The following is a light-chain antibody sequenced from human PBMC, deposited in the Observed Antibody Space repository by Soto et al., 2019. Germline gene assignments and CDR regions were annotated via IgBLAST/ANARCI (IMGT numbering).Light chain of an antibody. J-gene: IGLJ1*01. CDR3: QSYDSSLSGDYV. Sequence: QSVLTQPPSVSGAPGQRVTISCTGSSSNIGAGYDVHWYQQLPGTAPKLLIYGNSNRPSGVPDRFSGSKSGTSASLAITGLQAEDEAVYYCQSYDSSLSGDYVFGTGTKLTVL. V-gene: IGLV1-40*01. CDR1: SSNIGAGYD. CDR2: GNS.